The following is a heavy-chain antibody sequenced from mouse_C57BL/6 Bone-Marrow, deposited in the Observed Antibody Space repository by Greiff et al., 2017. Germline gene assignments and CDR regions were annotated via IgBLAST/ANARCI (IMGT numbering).Heavy chain of an antibody. J-gene: IGHJ2*01. D-gene: IGHD2-12*01. V-gene: IGHV1-47*01. CDR3: ARRDSYYYFDY. CDR2: FHPYNDDT. CDR1: GYTFTTYP. Sequence: QVHVKQSGAELVKPGASVKMSCKASGYTFTTYPIEWMKQNHGKSLAWIGNFHPYNDDTKYNEKFKGKATLTVEKSSSTVYLELSRLTSDDSAVYYGARRDSYYYFDYWGQGTTLTVSS.